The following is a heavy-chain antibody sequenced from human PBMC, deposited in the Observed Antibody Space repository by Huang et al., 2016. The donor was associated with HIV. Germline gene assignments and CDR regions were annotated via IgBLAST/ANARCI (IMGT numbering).Heavy chain of an antibody. V-gene: IGHV1-8*01. J-gene: IGHJ4*02. CDR3: ARGYCRGATCYLYFDY. Sequence: QVQLVQSGAEVKKPGASVKVSCKASGYNFTSYDINWVRQATGQGLEWMGWMNPNSGNRCYAQKFQGRVTMTRNTSMSTAYMELSGLRSDDTAVYYCARGYCRGATCYLYFDYWGQGTLVTVS. CDR1: GYNFTSYD. D-gene: IGHD2-15*01. CDR2: MNPNSGNR.